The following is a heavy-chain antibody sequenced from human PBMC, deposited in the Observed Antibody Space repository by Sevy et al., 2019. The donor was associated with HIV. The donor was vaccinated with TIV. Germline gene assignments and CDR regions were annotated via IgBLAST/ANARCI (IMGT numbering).Heavy chain of an antibody. V-gene: IGHV1-69*05. CDR1: GGTFSSYA. CDR2: IIPIFGTA. D-gene: IGHD2-15*01. Sequence: ASVKVSCKASGGTFSSYAISWVRQAPGQGLEWMGGIIPIFGTANYAQKFQGRVTITTDESTSTAYMELSSLRSEDTAVYYCASGVVVVAATDYYGMDVWGQGTTVTVSS. CDR3: ASGVVVVAATDYYGMDV. J-gene: IGHJ6*02.